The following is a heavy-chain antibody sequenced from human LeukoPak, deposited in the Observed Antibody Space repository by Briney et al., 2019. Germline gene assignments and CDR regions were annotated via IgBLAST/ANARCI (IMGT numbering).Heavy chain of an antibody. J-gene: IGHJ6*02. CDR3: ALWSYYYYGLDV. CDR2: SRNKAKSHTT. Sequence: GGSLRLSCAASGFTFSDRDMDWVRQAPGKELEWVGRSRNKAKSHTTEYAAPVKGRFTISRDNSKNSVWLQMNSLKTEDTAVYYCALWSYYYYGLDVWGQGTTVTVSS. D-gene: IGHD5-18*01. V-gene: IGHV3-72*01. CDR1: GFTFSDRD.